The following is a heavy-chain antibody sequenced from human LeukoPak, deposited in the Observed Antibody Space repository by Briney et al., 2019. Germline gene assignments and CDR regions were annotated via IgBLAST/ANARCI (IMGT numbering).Heavy chain of an antibody. CDR2: ISWNSGSI. J-gene: IGHJ4*02. Sequence: GGSPRLSCAASGFTFDDYAMHWVRQAPGKGLEWVSGISWNSGSIGYADSVKGRFTISRDNAKNSLYLQMNSLRAEDTALYYCAKGLRRWGQGTLVTVSS. D-gene: IGHD5/OR15-5a*01. V-gene: IGHV3-9*01. CDR1: GFTFDDYA. CDR3: AKGLRR.